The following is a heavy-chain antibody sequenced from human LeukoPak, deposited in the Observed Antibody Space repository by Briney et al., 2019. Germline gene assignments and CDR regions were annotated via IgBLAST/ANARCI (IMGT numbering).Heavy chain of an antibody. CDR3: AREYNDSSGGGGYYFDY. J-gene: IGHJ4*02. D-gene: IGHD3-22*01. V-gene: IGHV4-59*01. CDR1: GGSISSYY. CDR2: IYYSGST. Sequence: PSETLSLTCTVSGGSISSYYWSWIRQPPGKGLEWIGYIYYSGSTNYNPSLKSRVTISVDTSKNQFSLKLSSVTAADTAVYYCAREYNDSSGGGGYYFDYWGQGTLVTVSS.